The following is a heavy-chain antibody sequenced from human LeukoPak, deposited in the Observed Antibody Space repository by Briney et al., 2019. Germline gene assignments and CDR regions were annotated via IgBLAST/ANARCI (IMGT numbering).Heavy chain of an antibody. J-gene: IGHJ4*02. CDR2: INPNNGGT. CDR3: ARVYITVGERTDY. V-gene: IGHV1-2*02. CDR1: GYTFTGYY. Sequence: ASVKVSCKASGYTFTGYYIHWVRQAPGQGLEWMGWINPNNGGTIYAQKFQGRVTMTRDMSISTVYMELSRLTSDDTAVYFCARVYITVGERTDYWGQGTLITVSS. D-gene: IGHD3-16*01.